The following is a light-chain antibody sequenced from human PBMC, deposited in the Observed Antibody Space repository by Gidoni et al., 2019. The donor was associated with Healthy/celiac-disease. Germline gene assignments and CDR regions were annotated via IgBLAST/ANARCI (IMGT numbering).Light chain of an antibody. Sequence: DIVMTQSPDSLAVSPGERATIDCKSSQSVLYSSNNKNYLAWYQQKPGQPPKLLIYWASTRESGVPDRLSGSGSGTDFTLTISSLQAEDVAVYYCQQYYSTPLTFGGGTKVEIK. J-gene: IGKJ4*01. CDR3: QQYYSTPLT. CDR2: WAS. V-gene: IGKV4-1*01. CDR1: QSVLYSSNNKNY.